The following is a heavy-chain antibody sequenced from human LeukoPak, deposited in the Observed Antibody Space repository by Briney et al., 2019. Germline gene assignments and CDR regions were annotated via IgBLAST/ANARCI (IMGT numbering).Heavy chain of an antibody. V-gene: IGHV1-69*06. J-gene: IGHJ3*02. CDR3: AISGADAFDI. CDR2: A. D-gene: IGHD6-19*01. Sequence: ANYAQKFQGRVTITADKSTSTAYMELSSLRSEDTAVYYCAISGADAFDIWGQGTMVTVSS.